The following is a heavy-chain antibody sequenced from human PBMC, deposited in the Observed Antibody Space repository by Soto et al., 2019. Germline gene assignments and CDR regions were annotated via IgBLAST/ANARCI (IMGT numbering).Heavy chain of an antibody. CDR3: ARAGGAIYYYYGMDV. V-gene: IGHV3-23*01. CDR1: GFTFSSYA. CDR2: ISGSGGST. J-gene: IGHJ6*04. D-gene: IGHD1-26*01. Sequence: GGSLRLSCAASGFTFSSYAMSWVRQAPGKGLEWVSAISGSGGSTYYADSVKGRFTISRDNSKNTLYLQMNSLRAEDTAVYYCARAGGAIYYYYGMDVWGKGTTVTVSS.